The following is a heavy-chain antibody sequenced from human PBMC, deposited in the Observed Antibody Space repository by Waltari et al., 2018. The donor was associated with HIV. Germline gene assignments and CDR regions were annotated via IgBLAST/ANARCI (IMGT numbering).Heavy chain of an antibody. J-gene: IGHJ4*02. CDR2: INSDGRRR. CDR3: ARSLHYYGSGRFDF. Sequence: RQVPGKGLVWVSGINSDGRRRTYADSLRGRFTISRDNAKNTLFLQMNSLRVEDTALYYCARSLHYYGSGRFDFWGQGTLVAVSS. D-gene: IGHD3-10*01. V-gene: IGHV3-74*03.